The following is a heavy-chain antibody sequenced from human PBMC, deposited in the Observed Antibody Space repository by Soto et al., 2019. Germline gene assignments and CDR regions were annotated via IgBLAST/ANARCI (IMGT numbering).Heavy chain of an antibody. J-gene: IGHJ4*02. V-gene: IGHV3-11*01. CDR3: ARDPYGDYSFDY. D-gene: IGHD4-17*01. Sequence: QVQLVESGGGLVKPGGSLRLSCAASGFTFSDHYMSWIRQAPGKGLEWVSYISSSGGTIYYADSVKGRFTISRDNAKNSLHLQMNSMRAEDTAVYYCARDPYGDYSFDYWGQGTLVTVSS. CDR1: GFTFSDHY. CDR2: ISSSGGTI.